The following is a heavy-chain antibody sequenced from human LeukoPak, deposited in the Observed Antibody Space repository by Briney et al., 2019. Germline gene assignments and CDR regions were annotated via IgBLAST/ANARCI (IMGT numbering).Heavy chain of an antibody. CDR3: ARGSVAAKDY. J-gene: IGHJ4*02. V-gene: IGHV1-8*02. Sequence: ASVKVSCKASGYTFTGYYMHWVRQATGQGLEWMGWMNPNSGNTGYAQKFQGRVTMTRNTSISTAYMELSSLRSEDTAVYYCARGSVAAKDYWGQGTLVTVSS. CDR2: MNPNSGNT. D-gene: IGHD2-15*01. CDR1: GYTFTGYY.